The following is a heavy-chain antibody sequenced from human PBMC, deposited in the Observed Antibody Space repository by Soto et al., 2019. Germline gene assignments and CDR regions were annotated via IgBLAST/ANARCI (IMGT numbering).Heavy chain of an antibody. Sequence: QVQLVESGGAVVQPGRSLRLSCVVSGFTFSNYGMHWVRQAPGKGLEWVASMFFDGSSDFYTDSVKGRFIISRDNSQNTLYLQMNSLRAEDTAVYYCARDIGDVMSTIQTSAMDVWGRGTTVTVSS. CDR2: MFFDGSSD. V-gene: IGHV3-33*01. CDR1: GFTFSNYG. CDR3: ARDIGDVMSTIQTSAMDV. D-gene: IGHD5-12*01. J-gene: IGHJ6*02.